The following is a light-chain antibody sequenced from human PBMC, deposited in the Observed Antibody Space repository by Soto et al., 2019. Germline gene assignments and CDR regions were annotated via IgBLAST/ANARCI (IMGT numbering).Light chain of an antibody. V-gene: IGKV2-28*01. Sequence: DIVMTQSPLSLPVTPGEPASISCRSSQSLLHSNGHDFLDWYRQKPGQSPQLLIYLGSNRASGVPDRFSGSGSGTDFTLKISRVEAEDVGVYYCMQALQIPWTFGQGTTVEIK. J-gene: IGKJ1*01. CDR1: QSLLHSNGHDF. CDR3: MQALQIPWT. CDR2: LGS.